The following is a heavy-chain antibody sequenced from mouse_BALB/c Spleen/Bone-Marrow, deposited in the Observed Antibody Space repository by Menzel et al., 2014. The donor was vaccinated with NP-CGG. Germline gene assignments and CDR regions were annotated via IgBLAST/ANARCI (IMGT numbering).Heavy chain of an antibody. V-gene: IGHV1-82*01. J-gene: IGHJ4*01. CDR3: ARSDGYRDMDY. CDR1: GYAFSSSW. Sequence: SGPELVKPGASVKIPCKASGYAFSSSWMNWVKQRPGQGLEWIGRIYPGDGDTKYNGKFKGKATLTADKSSSAAYMQLSSLTSVDSAVYFCARSDGYRDMDYWGQGTSVTVSS. CDR2: IYPGDGDT. D-gene: IGHD2-3*01.